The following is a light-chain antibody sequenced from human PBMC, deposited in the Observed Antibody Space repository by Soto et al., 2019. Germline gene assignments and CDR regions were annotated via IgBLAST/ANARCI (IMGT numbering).Light chain of an antibody. CDR2: GAF. J-gene: IGKJ1*01. CDR1: QSVSSN. Sequence: EIVMTQSPATLSVSPGERATLSCRASQSVSSNLAWYQQKPGQAPRLLIYGAFTRASGVPARFRGSGSGTDFTLTVSSLQSEDFAMYYCQQYHNWPTFGQGTKVEI. CDR3: QQYHNWPT. V-gene: IGKV3-15*01.